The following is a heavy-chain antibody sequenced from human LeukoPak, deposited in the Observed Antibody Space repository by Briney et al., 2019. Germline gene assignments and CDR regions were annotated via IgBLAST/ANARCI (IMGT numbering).Heavy chain of an antibody. CDR2: IYYSGST. V-gene: IGHV4-31*03. CDR1: GGSISSGGYY. J-gene: IGHJ4*02. Sequence: SQTLSHTCTVSGGSISSGGYYWSWIRQHPGKGLEWIGYIYYSGSTYYNPSLKSRVTISVDTSKNQFSLKLSSVTAADTAVYYCARVRRRWLQFSHFDYWGQGTLVTVSS. CDR3: ARVRRRWLQFSHFDY. D-gene: IGHD5-24*01.